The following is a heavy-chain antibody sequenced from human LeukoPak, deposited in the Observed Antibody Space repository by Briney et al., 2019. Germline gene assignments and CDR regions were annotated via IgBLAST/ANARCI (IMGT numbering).Heavy chain of an antibody. CDR3: ARDQGEMATIPDY. D-gene: IGHD5-24*01. CDR2: INPNSGGT. Sequence: VASVKVSCKASGYTFTSYYMHWVRQAPGQGLEWMGWINPNSGGTSYAQKFQGRVTMTRDTSIATAYMELSRLRSDDTAVYYCARDQGEMATIPDYWGQGTLVTVSS. V-gene: IGHV1-2*02. CDR1: GYTFTSYY. J-gene: IGHJ4*02.